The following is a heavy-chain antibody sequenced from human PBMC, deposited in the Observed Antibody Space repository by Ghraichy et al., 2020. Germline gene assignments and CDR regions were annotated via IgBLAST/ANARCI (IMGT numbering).Heavy chain of an antibody. J-gene: IGHJ6*02. Sequence: ASVKVSCKASGYTFTSYAMHWVRQAPGQRLEWMGWINAGHGNTKYSKKFQGRVTITRDTSASTAYMELSSLRSEDTAVYYCVRGVIAVAGYGMDVWSQGTTDAVAS. D-gene: IGHD6-19*01. CDR1: GYTFTSYA. CDR2: INAGHGNT. CDR3: VRGVIAVAGYGMDV. V-gene: IGHV1-3*01.